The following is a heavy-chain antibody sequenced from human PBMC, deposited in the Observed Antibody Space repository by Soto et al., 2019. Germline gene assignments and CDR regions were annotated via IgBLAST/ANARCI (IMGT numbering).Heavy chain of an antibody. CDR3: ARDETGDSYYYYYGMDV. V-gene: IGHV1-69*01. Sequence: QVQLVQSGAEVKKPGSSVKVSCKASGGTFNTYNINWVRQAPGQGLEWMGGILPIFGTTNYAQRSQGRVTITADDSTSTAYMELSSLRSEDTAVYYCARDETGDSYYYYYGMDVWGQGTTVTVTS. D-gene: IGHD7-27*01. CDR1: GGTFNTYN. J-gene: IGHJ6*02. CDR2: ILPIFGTT.